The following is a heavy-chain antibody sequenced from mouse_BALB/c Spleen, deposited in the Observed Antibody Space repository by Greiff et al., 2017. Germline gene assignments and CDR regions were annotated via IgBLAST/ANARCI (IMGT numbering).Heavy chain of an antibody. CDR3: AKDYGNRYAMDY. D-gene: IGHD2-1*01. CDR1: GYTFTSYW. J-gene: IGHJ4*01. Sequence: VKLLESGAELARPGASVKLSCKASGYTFTSYWMQWVKQRPGQGLEWIGAIYPGDGDTRYTQKFKGKATLTADKSSSTAYMQLSSLASEDSAVYYCAKDYGNRYAMDYWGQGTSVTVSS. V-gene: IGHV1-87*01. CDR2: IYPGDGDT.